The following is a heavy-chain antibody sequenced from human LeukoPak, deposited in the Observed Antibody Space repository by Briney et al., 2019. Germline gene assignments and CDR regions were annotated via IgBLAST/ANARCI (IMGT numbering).Heavy chain of an antibody. V-gene: IGHV3-64D*06. Sequence: GGSLRLSCSASGFTFSSYAMHWVRQAPGKGLEYVLAISSNGGSTYYADSVKGRFTTSRDNSKNTLYLQMSSLRAEDTAVYYCVKDRRDSSGWSPFYYFDYWGQGTLVTVSS. CDR3: VKDRRDSSGWSPFYYFDY. CDR2: ISSNGGST. CDR1: GFTFSSYA. J-gene: IGHJ4*02. D-gene: IGHD6-19*01.